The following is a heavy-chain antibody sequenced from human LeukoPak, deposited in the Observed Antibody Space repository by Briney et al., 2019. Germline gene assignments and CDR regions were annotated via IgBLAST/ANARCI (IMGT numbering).Heavy chain of an antibody. D-gene: IGHD6-13*01. V-gene: IGHV3-48*04. J-gene: IGHJ5*02. CDR1: GFTFSSYS. CDR3: AKGGYLGSSTWYDRDNWFDP. Sequence: GGSLRLSCAASGFTFSSYSMNWVRQAPGKGLEWVSYISSSSSTIYYADSVKGRFTISRDNAKNSLYLQMNSLRAEDTAVHYCAKGGYLGSSTWYDRDNWFDPWGQGTLVTVSS. CDR2: ISSSSSTI.